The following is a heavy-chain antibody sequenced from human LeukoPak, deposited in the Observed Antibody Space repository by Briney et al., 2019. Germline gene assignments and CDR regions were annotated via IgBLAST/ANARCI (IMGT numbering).Heavy chain of an antibody. CDR1: RFTFNTYA. V-gene: IGHV3-23*01. CDR2: ISSNADIT. CDR3: ATVKRDCSGGTCYSYDY. Sequence: GGSLRLSCVASRFTFNTYAVNWVRQAPGKGLEWVSAISSNADITYYADSVRGRFAISRDNSKNTVFLQMNSLRAEDTAVYYCATVKRDCSGGTCYSYDYWGQGTLVTASS. D-gene: IGHD2-15*01. J-gene: IGHJ4*02.